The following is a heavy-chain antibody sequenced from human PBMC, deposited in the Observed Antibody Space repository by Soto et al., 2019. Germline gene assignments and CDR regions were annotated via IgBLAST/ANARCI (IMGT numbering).Heavy chain of an antibody. V-gene: IGHV1-18*04. Sequence: QVQLVQSGGEVKKPGASVKASCKASGYTFSSYGINWVRQAPGQGLEWMGWISTYNGDTNYAQKFQGRVTMTTDTSTSTAYMELGSLRSDDTAVYYCARISQDYCSSTNCYYYGLDVWGQGTTVTVSS. CDR2: ISTYNGDT. CDR3: ARISQDYCSSTNCYYYGLDV. D-gene: IGHD2-2*01. J-gene: IGHJ6*02. CDR1: GYTFSSYG.